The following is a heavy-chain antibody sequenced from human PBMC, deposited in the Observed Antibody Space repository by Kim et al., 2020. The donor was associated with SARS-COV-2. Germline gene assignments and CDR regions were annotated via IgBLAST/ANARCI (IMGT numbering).Heavy chain of an antibody. CDR2: IYYSGSN. Sequence: SETLSLTCTVSGGSISSSSYYWGWIRQPPGKGLEWIGSIYYSGSNYYNPSLKSRVTISVDTYKNQFSLKLSSVTAADTAVYYCAGHRGGQTYYDFWSGHDYWGQGTLVTVSS. D-gene: IGHD3-3*01. J-gene: IGHJ4*02. CDR3: AGHRGGQTYYDFWSGHDY. V-gene: IGHV4-39*01. CDR1: GGSISSSSYY.